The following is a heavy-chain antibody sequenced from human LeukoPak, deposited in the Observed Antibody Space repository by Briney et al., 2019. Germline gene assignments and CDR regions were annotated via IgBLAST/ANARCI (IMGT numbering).Heavy chain of an antibody. D-gene: IGHD1-26*01. V-gene: IGHV4-61*02. Sequence: PSETLSLTCTVSGGSISSGSYYGGWFRQPAGKGLEWIGRIYTSGSTNYNPSLKSRVTISVDTSKNQFSLKLSSVTAADTAVYYCASTIVGAKVDYFDYWGQGTLVTVSS. CDR2: IYTSGST. CDR1: GGSISSGSYY. J-gene: IGHJ4*02. CDR3: ASTIVGAKVDYFDY.